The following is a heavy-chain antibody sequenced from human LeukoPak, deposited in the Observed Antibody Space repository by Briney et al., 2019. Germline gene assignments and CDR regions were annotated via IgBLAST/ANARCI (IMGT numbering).Heavy chain of an antibody. Sequence: GGSLRLSCAASGFTFSTYAMHWVRQAPGKGLEWVTVISYGATDKFYADSVKGRFTISRDNSENTLYLQMNSLRAEDTAVYYCATTSSPIDYWGQGTLVTVSS. J-gene: IGHJ4*02. D-gene: IGHD6-13*01. CDR1: GFTFSTYA. CDR3: ATTSSPIDY. CDR2: ISYGATDK. V-gene: IGHV3-30-3*01.